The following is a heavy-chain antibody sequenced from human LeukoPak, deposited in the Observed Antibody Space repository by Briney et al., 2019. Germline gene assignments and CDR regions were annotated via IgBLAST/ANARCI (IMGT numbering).Heavy chain of an antibody. CDR2: IKSKTDGGTT. D-gene: IGHD2-21*02. CDR3: TTKMAYCGGDCYPGAFDI. Sequence: GGSLRLSCAASGFTFSYAWMSWVRQAPGKGLEWVGRIKSKTDGGTTDYAAPVEGRLTISRDDSKNTLYLQMNSLKIEDTAVYYCTTKMAYCGGDCYPGAFDIWGQGTMVTVSS. V-gene: IGHV3-15*01. CDR1: GFTFSYAW. J-gene: IGHJ3*02.